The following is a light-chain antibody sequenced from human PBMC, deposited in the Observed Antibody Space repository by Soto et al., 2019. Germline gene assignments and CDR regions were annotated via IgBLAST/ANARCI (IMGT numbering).Light chain of an antibody. CDR3: MQALQTPWT. J-gene: IGKJ1*01. CDR2: LGS. V-gene: IGKV2-28*01. Sequence: IVMTQSPLSLPVTPGEPASISCRSSQSLLQSNGYKSLDWYLQKPGQSPQLLIYLGSNRASGVPDRFSGSGSGTDFTLKISRVEAEDVGIYYCMQALQTPWTFGQGTKVEIK. CDR1: QSLLQSNGYKS.